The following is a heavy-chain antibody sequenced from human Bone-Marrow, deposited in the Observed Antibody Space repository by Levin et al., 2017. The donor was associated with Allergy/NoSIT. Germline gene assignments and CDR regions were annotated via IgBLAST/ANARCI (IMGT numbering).Heavy chain of an antibody. Sequence: ASVKVSCKASGYTFTSYDINWVRQATGQGLEWMGWMNPNSGNTGYAQKFQGRVTMSRNTSISTAYMELSSLRSEDTAVYYCARTVTAIRLCAFDSWGQGTMVTVSS. J-gene: IGHJ3*02. CDR1: GYTFTSYD. D-gene: IGHD2-21*02. V-gene: IGHV1-8*01. CDR2: MNPNSGNT. CDR3: ARTVTAIRLCAFDS.